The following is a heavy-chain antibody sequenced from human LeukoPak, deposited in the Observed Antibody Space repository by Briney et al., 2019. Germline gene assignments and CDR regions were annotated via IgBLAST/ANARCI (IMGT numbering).Heavy chain of an antibody. J-gene: IGHJ6*02. D-gene: IGHD3-3*01. V-gene: IGHV1-18*01. CDR1: GYTFTSYG. Sequence: ASVKVSCKASGYTFTSYGISWVRQAPGQGLEWMGWISAYNGNTNYAQKLQGRVTMTTDTSTSTAYMELRSLRSDGTAVYYCAREALGFWSGPNYYYYGMDVWGQGTTVTVSS. CDR2: ISAYNGNT. CDR3: AREALGFWSGPNYYYYGMDV.